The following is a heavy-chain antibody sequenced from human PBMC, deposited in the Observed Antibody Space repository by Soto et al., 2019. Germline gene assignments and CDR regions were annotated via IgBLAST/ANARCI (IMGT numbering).Heavy chain of an antibody. D-gene: IGHD3-22*01. CDR2: TNSDGTDS. V-gene: IGHV3-43D*04. J-gene: IGHJ4*02. CDR1: GFDFEDYA. Sequence: GSLRLSCAAAGFDFEDYAMHWVRQVPGKGLEWVSLTNSDGTDSYYVDSVKGRFTISRDNAKRTLYLQMDRLRPEDTALYFCAKSLYYYDSSPLDHWGQGTLVTVSS. CDR3: AKSLYYYDSSPLDH.